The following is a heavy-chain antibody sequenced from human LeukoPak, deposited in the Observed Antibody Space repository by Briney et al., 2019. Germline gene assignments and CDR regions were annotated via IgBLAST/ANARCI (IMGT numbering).Heavy chain of an antibody. CDR1: GGTFSSYA. D-gene: IGHD5-18*01. CDR2: IIPILGIA. Sequence: ASVKVSCKASGGTFSSYAISWVRQAPGQGLEWMGRIIPILGIANYAQKFQGRVTITADKSTSTAYMELSSLRSEDTAVYYCVRGPDEGGSSYGLTTYYFDYWGQGTLVTVSS. J-gene: IGHJ4*02. CDR3: VRGPDEGGSSYGLTTYYFDY. V-gene: IGHV1-69*04.